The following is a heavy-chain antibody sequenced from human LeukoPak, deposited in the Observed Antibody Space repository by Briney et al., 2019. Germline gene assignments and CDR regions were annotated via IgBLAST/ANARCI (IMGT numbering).Heavy chain of an antibody. J-gene: IGHJ4*02. V-gene: IGHV1-24*01. CDR1: GYTLTELS. CDR2: FDPEDGET. D-gene: IGHD3-22*01. CDR3: ATTDYYDSSGYRQLDY. Sequence: GASVKVSCKVSGYTLTELSMHWVRQAPGKGLEWMGGFDPEDGETIYAQKFQGRVTMTEDTSTDTAYMELSSLRSEDTAVYYCATTDYYDSSGYRQLDYWGQGTLVTVSS.